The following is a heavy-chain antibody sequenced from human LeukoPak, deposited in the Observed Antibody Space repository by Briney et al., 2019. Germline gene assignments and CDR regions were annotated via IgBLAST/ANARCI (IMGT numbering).Heavy chain of an antibody. V-gene: IGHV3-11*01. D-gene: IGHD3-10*01. CDR2: ISSSGSTI. J-gene: IGHJ5*02. CDR3: ARDYYGSGSLNWFDP. CDR1: GFPFSAYY. Sequence: GGSLRLSCAASGFPFSAYYMSWFRQAPGKGLGWVSYISSSGSTIYYADSVKGRFTISRDNAKNSLYLQMNSLRAEDTAVYYCARDYYGSGSLNWFDPWGQGTLVTVSS.